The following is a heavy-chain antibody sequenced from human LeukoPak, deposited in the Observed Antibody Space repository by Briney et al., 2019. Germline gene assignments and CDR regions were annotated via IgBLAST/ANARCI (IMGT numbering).Heavy chain of an antibody. CDR1: GYTFTSYY. D-gene: IGHD6-13*01. V-gene: IGHV1-46*01. CDR3: ASLPYGAAAGTFYVD. Sequence: ASVKVSCKASGYTFTSYYMHWVRQAPGQGLEWMGIINPSGGSTSYAQKFQGRVTMTRDTSTSTAYMELSSLRSEDTAVYYCASLPYGAAAGTFYVDWGQGTLVTVSS. J-gene: IGHJ4*02. CDR2: INPSGGST.